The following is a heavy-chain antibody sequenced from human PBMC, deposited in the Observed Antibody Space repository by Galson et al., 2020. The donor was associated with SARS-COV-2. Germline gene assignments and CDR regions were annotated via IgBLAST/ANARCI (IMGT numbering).Heavy chain of an antibody. CDR3: AAGYSSSWYYFDY. V-gene: IGHV5-51*01. Sequence: SCQGSGYSFTSYWIGWVRPMPGKGLAWMGILYPGDSDTRYSPSFQGQVTISADKSISTAYLQWSSLKASDTAMYYCAAGYSSSWYYFDYWGQGTLVTVSS. D-gene: IGHD6-13*01. CDR2: LYPGDSDT. J-gene: IGHJ4*02. CDR1: GYSFTSYW.